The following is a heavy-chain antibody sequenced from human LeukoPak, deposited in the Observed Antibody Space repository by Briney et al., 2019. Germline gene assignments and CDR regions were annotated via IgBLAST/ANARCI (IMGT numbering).Heavy chain of an antibody. J-gene: IGHJ4*02. CDR3: AKDSTLDTSSSVWFWRY. CDR2: IWYDGSNK. D-gene: IGHD6-19*01. V-gene: IGHV3-33*06. CDR1: GFTFSSYG. Sequence: GGSLRPSCAASGFTFSSYGMHWVRQAPGKGLEWVAVIWYDGSNKYYADSVKGRFTISRDYSKNTLYLQMNSLRAEDTAVYHCAKDSTLDTSSSVWFWRYWGQGTLVTVSS.